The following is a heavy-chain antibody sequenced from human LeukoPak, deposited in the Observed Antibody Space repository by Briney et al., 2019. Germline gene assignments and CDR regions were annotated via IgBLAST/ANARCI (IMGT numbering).Heavy chain of an antibody. CDR2: ISYSVTT. V-gene: IGHV4-39*01. CDR1: GGCISSSSYY. Sequence: SETLSLTCTVSGGCISSSSYYWAWIRQSPGKGLQWIASISYSVTTYYNPSLKSRVTISIDTSKNQFSLKLSSVTAADTAVYYCARHLRGATIYYEYWGQGTLVTVSS. D-gene: IGHD1-26*01. J-gene: IGHJ4*02. CDR3: ARHLRGATIYYEY.